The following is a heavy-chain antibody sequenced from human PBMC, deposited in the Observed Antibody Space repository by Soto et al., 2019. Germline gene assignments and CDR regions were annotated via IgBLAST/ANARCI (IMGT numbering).Heavy chain of an antibody. CDR1: GYTFTSYG. CDR3: AREVWEGAFIAAASFDP. V-gene: IGHV1-18*01. D-gene: IGHD6-13*01. J-gene: IGHJ5*02. CDR2: ISAYNGNT. Sequence: QVQLVQSGAEVKKPGASVKVSCKASGYTFTSYGISWVRQAPGQGLGWMGWISAYNGNTNYAQKLQGRVTMTTDTSTIAHELEQRSLRTDDTAAYTCAREVWEGAFIAAASFDPWGQGTLGTVSS.